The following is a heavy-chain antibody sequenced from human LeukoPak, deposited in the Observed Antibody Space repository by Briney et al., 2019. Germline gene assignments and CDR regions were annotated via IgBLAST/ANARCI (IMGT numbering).Heavy chain of an antibody. V-gene: IGHV3-74*01. CDR2: INSDGSTT. D-gene: IGHD2-15*01. CDR3: AREVVVAATPLDY. CDR1: GFTFSSYW. J-gene: IGHJ4*02. Sequence: GGSLRLSCAASGFTFSSYWMHWVRQAPGKGLVWVSRINSDGSTTSYADSMKGRFTISRDNAKNTLYLQMNSLRAEDTAVYYCAREVVVAATPLDYWGQGTLVTVSS.